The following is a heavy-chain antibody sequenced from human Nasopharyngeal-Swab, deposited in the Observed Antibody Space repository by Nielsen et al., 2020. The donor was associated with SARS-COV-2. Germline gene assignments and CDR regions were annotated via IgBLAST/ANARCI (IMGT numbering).Heavy chain of an antibody. V-gene: IGHV3-33*01. Sequence: VRQAPGKGLEWVVVIWYDGSNKYYADSVKGRLTISRDNSKNTLYLQMNSLRAEDTAVYYCARGRADDSSGYLIGRLITDDAFDIWGQGTMVTVSS. J-gene: IGHJ3*02. CDR3: ARGRADDSSGYLIGRLITDDAFDI. D-gene: IGHD3-22*01. CDR2: IWYDGSNK.